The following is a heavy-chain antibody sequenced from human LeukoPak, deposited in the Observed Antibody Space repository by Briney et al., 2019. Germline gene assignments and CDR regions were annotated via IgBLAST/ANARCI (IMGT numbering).Heavy chain of an antibody. CDR3: ARALYCSGGSCYNDAFDI. V-gene: IGHV4-30-2*01. CDR2: IYHSGST. J-gene: IGHJ3*02. D-gene: IGHD2-15*01. Sequence: PSETLSLTCAVSGGSISSGGYSWSWIRQPPGKGLEWIGYIYHSGSTYYNPSLKSRVTISVDRSKNQFSLKLSSVTAADTAVYYCARALYCSGGSCYNDAFDIWGQGTMVTVSS. CDR1: GGSISSGGYS.